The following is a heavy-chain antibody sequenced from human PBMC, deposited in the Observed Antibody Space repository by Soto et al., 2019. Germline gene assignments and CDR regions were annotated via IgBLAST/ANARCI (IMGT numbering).Heavy chain of an antibody. V-gene: IGHV3-30*18. CDR3: AKDAGCSGGSCPEGYYYYMDV. Sequence: GGSLRLSCAASGFTFSSYGMHWVRQAPGKGLEWVAVISYDGSNKYYADSVKGRFTISRDNSKNTLYLQMNSLRAEDTAVYYCAKDAGCSGGSCPEGYYYYMDVWGKGTTVTVSS. CDR2: ISYDGSNK. D-gene: IGHD2-15*01. CDR1: GFTFSSYG. J-gene: IGHJ6*03.